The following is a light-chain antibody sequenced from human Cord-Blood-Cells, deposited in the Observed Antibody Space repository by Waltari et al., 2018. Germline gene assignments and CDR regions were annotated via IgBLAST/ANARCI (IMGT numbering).Light chain of an antibody. CDR3: SSYTSSSSYV. CDR2: DVS. CDR1: SSDVGGYNY. Sequence: QSALTQPASVSGSPGRSITISCTGTSSDVGGYNYVSWYQQHPGKAPKLMIYDVSNRPSGVSNRFSGSKSGNTASLTISGIQADDEADYYCSSYTSSSSYVFGTGTKVTVL. V-gene: IGLV2-14*01. J-gene: IGLJ1*01.